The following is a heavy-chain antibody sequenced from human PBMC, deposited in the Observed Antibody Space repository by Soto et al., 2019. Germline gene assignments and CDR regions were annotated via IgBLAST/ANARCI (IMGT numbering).Heavy chain of an antibody. CDR3: AKNLAPHSSNSLWPMDP. D-gene: IGHD6-6*01. J-gene: IGHJ6*02. CDR2: ISYHGGIK. CDR1: GLTARNFG. Sequence: AGSGLTARNFGIHWVRQAPGKRLEWVAYISYHGGIKYYADSVNGPSPIPRDNSQNTVSLQINSLRPEDSAVYSCAKNLAPHSSNSLWPMDPWGPGTTAPLS. V-gene: IGHV3-30*18.